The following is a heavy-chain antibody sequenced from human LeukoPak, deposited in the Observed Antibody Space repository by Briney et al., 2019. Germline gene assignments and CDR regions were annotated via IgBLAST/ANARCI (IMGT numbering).Heavy chain of an antibody. J-gene: IGHJ4*02. CDR3: ARDSSGSWGGPFDY. CDR2: IYYSGST. CDR1: GGSISSSSYY. V-gene: IGHV4-39*07. Sequence: SETLSLTCTVSGGSISSSSYYWGWIRQPPGKGLEWIGSIYYSGSTNYNPSLKSRVTISVDTSKNQFSLKLSSVTAADTAVYYCARDSSGSWGGPFDYWGQGTLVTVSS. D-gene: IGHD6-19*01.